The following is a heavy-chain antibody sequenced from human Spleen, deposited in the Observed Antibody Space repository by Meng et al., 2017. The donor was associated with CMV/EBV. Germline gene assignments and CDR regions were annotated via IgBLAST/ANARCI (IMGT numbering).Heavy chain of an antibody. Sequence: GGSLRLSCTASGYSFSNYWIGWVRQLPGKGLVWMAIIYPDDSGIKYSPSFQGQVTISADNSISTAPLQWSSLKASDSGVYYCAWFGLAGTHYYAFDIWGQGTTVTVSS. CDR3: AWFGLAGTHYYAFDI. CDR2: IYPDDSGI. CDR1: GYSFSNYW. D-gene: IGHD1-20*01. J-gene: IGHJ3*02. V-gene: IGHV5-51*01.